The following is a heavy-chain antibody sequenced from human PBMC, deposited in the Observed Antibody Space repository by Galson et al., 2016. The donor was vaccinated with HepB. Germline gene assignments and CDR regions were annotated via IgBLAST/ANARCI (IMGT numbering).Heavy chain of an antibody. CDR1: GFTFSNSW. Sequence: SLRLSCAASGFTFSNSWMNWVRQAPGKGLEWVANLNQDGSKKFYVDSVKGRFTISRDNAKNSLYLQMNSLRAEDTAIYYCAGPSVAWGQGTLVTVSS. J-gene: IGHJ4*02. CDR3: AGPSVA. D-gene: IGHD5/OR15-5a*01. V-gene: IGHV3-7*01. CDR2: LNQDGSKK.